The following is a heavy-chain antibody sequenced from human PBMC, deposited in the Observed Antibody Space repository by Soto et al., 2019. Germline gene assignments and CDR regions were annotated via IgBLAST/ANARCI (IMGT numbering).Heavy chain of an antibody. J-gene: IGHJ4*02. CDR1: GFTFSSYS. D-gene: IGHD3-16*01. Sequence: ESGGGLVKPGGSLRLSCGASGFTFSSYSMNWVRQAPGKGLEWVSSISSSSSYIYYADSVKGRFTISRDNAKNSLYLQMNSLSAEHTAVYYCARGSDDYIWGSLPADYWGQGTLVTVSS. CDR3: ARGSDDYIWGSLPADY. CDR2: ISSSSSYI. V-gene: IGHV3-21*01.